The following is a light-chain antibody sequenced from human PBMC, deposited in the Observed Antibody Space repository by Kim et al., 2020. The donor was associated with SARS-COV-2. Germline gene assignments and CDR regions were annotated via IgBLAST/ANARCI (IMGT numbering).Light chain of an antibody. J-gene: IGLJ3*02. V-gene: IGLV2-11*01. CDR1: SSGVGGYNY. CDR2: DVS. Sequence: SPANSSTISCIGTSSGVGGYNYVSWYQQHPAKAPKLMIYDVSKRPSGVPDRFSGSKSGNTASLTISGLQAEDEADYYCCSYAGSWVFGGGTQLTVL. CDR3: CSYAGSWV.